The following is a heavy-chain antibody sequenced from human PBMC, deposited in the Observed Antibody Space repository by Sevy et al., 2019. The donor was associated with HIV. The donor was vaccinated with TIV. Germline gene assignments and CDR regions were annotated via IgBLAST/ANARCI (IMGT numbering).Heavy chain of an antibody. Sequence: SETLSLTCAVYGGSFSGYYWSWIRQPPGKGLEWIGEINHSGSTNYNPSLKSRVTISVDTSKNQFSLKLSSVTAADTAVYYCARGGSASRIAVAGTNSPPFDYWGQGTLVNRLL. CDR3: ARGGSASRIAVAGTNSPPFDY. CDR2: INHSGST. D-gene: IGHD6-19*01. J-gene: IGHJ4*02. V-gene: IGHV4-34*01. CDR1: GGSFSGYY.